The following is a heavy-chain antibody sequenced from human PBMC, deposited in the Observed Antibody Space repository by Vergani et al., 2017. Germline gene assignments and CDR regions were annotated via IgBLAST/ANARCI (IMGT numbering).Heavy chain of an antibody. CDR2: IYSSGGT. CDR1: GGSISSYY. V-gene: IGHV4-59*01. D-gene: IGHD6-6*01. CDR3: ARDCYGYSSSSLYYYYYMDV. Sequence: QVQLQESGPGLVKPSETLSLTCTVSGGSISSYYWSWNRQPPGKGLEWIGYIYSSGGTNYNPSLKSRVTISVDTSKNQFSLKLSSVTAADTAVYYCARDCYGYSSSSLYYYYYMDVWGKGTTVTVSS. J-gene: IGHJ6*03.